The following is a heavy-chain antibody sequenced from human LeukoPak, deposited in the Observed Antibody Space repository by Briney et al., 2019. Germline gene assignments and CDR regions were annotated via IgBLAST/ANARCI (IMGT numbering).Heavy chain of an antibody. CDR1: GFTVSSNY. V-gene: IGHV3-53*01. Sequence: GGSLRLSCAASGFTVSSNYMSWVRQAPGKGLEWVSVLYSGGSTYYADSVKGRFTISRDNSKNTLYLQMNSLRAEDTAVYYCAKDLHVRSSSTVTTGGVDSWGQGTLVTVSS. D-gene: IGHD4-17*01. J-gene: IGHJ4*02. CDR2: LYSGGST. CDR3: AKDLHVRSSSTVTTGGVDS.